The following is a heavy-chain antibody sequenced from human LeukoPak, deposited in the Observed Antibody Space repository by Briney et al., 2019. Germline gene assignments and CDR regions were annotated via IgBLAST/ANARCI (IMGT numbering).Heavy chain of an antibody. CDR1: GGSLSSGRYY. V-gene: IGHV4-30-2*01. J-gene: IGHJ5*02. CDR3: AREFSNWFDP. CDR2: IYHSGST. Sequence: SQTLSLTCTVSGGSLSSGRYYWSWIRQPAGTGLEWIGYIYHSGSTYYNPSLKSRVTISVDRSRNQFSLKLSSVTAADTAVYYCAREFSNWFDPWGQGTLVTVSS.